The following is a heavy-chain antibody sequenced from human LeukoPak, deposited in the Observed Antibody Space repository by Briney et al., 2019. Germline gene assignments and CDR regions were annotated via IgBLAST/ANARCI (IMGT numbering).Heavy chain of an antibody. Sequence: PGGSLRLSCAASGFTFSSYWMSWVRQAPGKGLEWVANIKQDGSEKYYVDSVKGRFTISRDNAKNSLYPQMNSLRAEDTAVYYCARVKFSVGIRAFDYWGQGTLVTVSS. D-gene: IGHD1-1*01. J-gene: IGHJ4*02. CDR2: IKQDGSEK. CDR1: GFTFSSYW. V-gene: IGHV3-7*01. CDR3: ARVKFSVGIRAFDY.